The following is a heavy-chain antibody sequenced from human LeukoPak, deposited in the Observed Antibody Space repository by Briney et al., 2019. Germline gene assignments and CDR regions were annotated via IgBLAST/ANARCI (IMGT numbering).Heavy chain of an antibody. Sequence: SDTLSLTCTLFGASISSFYWSWIRQPPGKGLEWFGYIYDRGSPNYNPSPKSRVTISVDTSKNLFSLMLSSVPAADTAVYYCASGPYPAAGTDHQFDYWGQGTLVTVSS. CDR2: IYDRGSP. J-gene: IGHJ4*02. CDR3: ASGPYPAAGTDHQFDY. CDR1: GASISSFY. V-gene: IGHV4-59*01. D-gene: IGHD6-13*01.